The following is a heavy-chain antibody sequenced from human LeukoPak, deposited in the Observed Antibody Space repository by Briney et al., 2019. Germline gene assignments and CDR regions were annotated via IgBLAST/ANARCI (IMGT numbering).Heavy chain of an antibody. D-gene: IGHD6-6*01. V-gene: IGHV1-2*02. CDR1: GYTFTGYY. CDR2: INPNSGNT. Sequence: ASVKVSCKASGYTFTGYYMHWVRQAPGQGLEWMGWINPNSGNTNYAQKFEGRVTMTRDTSIRPGDMELSSLASEDTAVSYCARGHSSLRLYYFDYWGQGTLVTVSS. CDR3: ARGHSSLRLYYFDY. J-gene: IGHJ4*02.